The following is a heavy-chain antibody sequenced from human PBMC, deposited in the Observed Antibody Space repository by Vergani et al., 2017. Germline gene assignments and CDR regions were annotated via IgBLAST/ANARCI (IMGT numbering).Heavy chain of an antibody. V-gene: IGHV3-21*01. J-gene: IGHJ6*02. CDR3: ARDRSSSSWYSENYYYYGMDV. CDR2: ISSSSSYI. D-gene: IGHD6-13*01. CDR1: GFTFSSYS. Sequence: EVQLVESGGGLVKPGGSLRLSCAASGFTFSSYSMNWVRQAPGKGLEWVSSISSSSSYIYYADSLKGRFTISRDNAKNSLYLQMNSLRAEDTAVYYCARDRSSSSWYSENYYYYGMDVWGQGTTVTVSS.